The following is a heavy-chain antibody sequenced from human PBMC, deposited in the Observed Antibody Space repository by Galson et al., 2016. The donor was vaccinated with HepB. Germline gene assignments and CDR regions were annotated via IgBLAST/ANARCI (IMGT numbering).Heavy chain of an antibody. CDR1: GYSFTSYW. D-gene: IGHD3-22*01. Sequence: QSGAEVKKPGESLRISCKGSGYSFTSYWISWVRQMPGKGLEWMGRIDPSDSYTNYSPSFQGHVTISADKSISTAYLQWSSLKASDTAMYYCAGLGYYDSSGDYGPGGYWGQGTVVTVSS. J-gene: IGHJ4*02. V-gene: IGHV5-10-1*01. CDR3: AGLGYYDSSGDYGPGGY. CDR2: IDPSDSYT.